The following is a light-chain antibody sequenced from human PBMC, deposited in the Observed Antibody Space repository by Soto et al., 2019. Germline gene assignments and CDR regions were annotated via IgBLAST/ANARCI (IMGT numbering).Light chain of an antibody. J-gene: IGKJ4*01. V-gene: IGKV3-11*01. Sequence: EIVLTQSPATLSLSPGERATLSCRASQSVSTCLAWYQQKPGQAPRLLIYDASNRATGIPARFSGSGSGTEFTLTISSLQSEDFAVYYCQQYNNWRALTFGGGTKVEIK. CDR2: DAS. CDR1: QSVSTC. CDR3: QQYNNWRALT.